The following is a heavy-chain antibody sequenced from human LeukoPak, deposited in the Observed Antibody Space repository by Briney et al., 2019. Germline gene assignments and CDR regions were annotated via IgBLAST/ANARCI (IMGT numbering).Heavy chain of an antibody. Sequence: GGSLRLSCAASGFTFSNYAMSWVRQAPGKGLEWVSAISGSGGTTYYADSVRGRFSISRDNSKNTLYLQMNSLRAEDTAVYYCAKDGDDDAFDIWGQGTMVTVPS. V-gene: IGHV3-23*01. CDR2: ISGSGGTT. CDR1: GFTFSNYA. J-gene: IGHJ3*02. CDR3: AKDGDDDAFDI. D-gene: IGHD7-27*01.